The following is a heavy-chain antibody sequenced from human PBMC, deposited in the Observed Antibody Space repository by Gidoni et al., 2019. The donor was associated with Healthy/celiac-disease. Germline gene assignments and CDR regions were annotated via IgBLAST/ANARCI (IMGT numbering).Heavy chain of an antibody. CDR3: AKDSTAMVTGVDGMDV. Sequence: QVQLVESGGGVVQPGRSLRLSCAASGFTFSSYGMHWVRQAPGKGLEWVAVISYDGSNKYYADSVKGRFTISRDNSKNTLYLQMNSLRAEDTAVYYCAKDSTAMVTGVDGMDVWGQGTTVTVSS. V-gene: IGHV3-30*18. CDR2: ISYDGSNK. CDR1: GFTFSSYG. J-gene: IGHJ6*02. D-gene: IGHD5-18*01.